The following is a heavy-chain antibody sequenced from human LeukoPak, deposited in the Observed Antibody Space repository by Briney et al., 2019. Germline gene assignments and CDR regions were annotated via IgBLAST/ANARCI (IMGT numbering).Heavy chain of an antibody. CDR1: GFTVSSNY. CDR2: IYSGGSI. Sequence: GGSLRLSCAASGFTVSSNYMSWVRQAPGKGLEWVSVIYSGGSIYYADSVKGRFTISRDNSKNTLYLQMNSLRAEDTAVYYCARDSGRITIFGVVTDYYYYGMDVWGQGTTVTVSS. CDR3: ARDSGRITIFGVVTDYYYYGMDV. V-gene: IGHV3-66*01. D-gene: IGHD3-3*01. J-gene: IGHJ6*02.